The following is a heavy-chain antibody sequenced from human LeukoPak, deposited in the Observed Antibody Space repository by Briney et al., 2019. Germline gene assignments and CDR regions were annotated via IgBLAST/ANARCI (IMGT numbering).Heavy chain of an antibody. J-gene: IGHJ4*02. CDR3: ARGGTGYYDSSYYYPY. CDR2: IHQIGST. Sequence: PSETLSVSCNVSGYSISIDYYWGWIRQPPGKGLEWIGSIHQIGSTYYNPSLKSRVSISMDKSKNQFSLKLKSVTAADTAVYFCARGGTGYYDSSYYYPYWGQGSLVTVSS. V-gene: IGHV4-38-2*02. CDR1: GYSISIDYY. D-gene: IGHD3-3*01.